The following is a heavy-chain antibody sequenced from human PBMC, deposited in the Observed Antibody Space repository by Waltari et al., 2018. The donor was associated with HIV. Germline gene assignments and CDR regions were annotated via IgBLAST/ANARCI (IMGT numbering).Heavy chain of an antibody. CDR2: ISDSGGEK. CDR1: GFTFSIHA. V-gene: IGHV3-23*01. CDR3: AKPWHLFDY. Sequence: EVRLLESGGDLVQSGGSLRLSCVASGFTFSIHAMSWVRQAPGKGWDCVSFISDSGGEKYYADSVKGRFTISRDNSKNTLYLQMNSLRAEDTAVYYCAKPWHLFDYWGQGILVTVSS. D-gene: IGHD3-3*02. J-gene: IGHJ4*02.